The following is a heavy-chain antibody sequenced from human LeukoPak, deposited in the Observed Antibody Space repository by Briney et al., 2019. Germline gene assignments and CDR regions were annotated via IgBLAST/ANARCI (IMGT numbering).Heavy chain of an antibody. CDR3: AREPEDIVVVPAAPAYNWFDP. Sequence: PSETLSLTCSVSGGSISSYYWSWIRQPAGKGREWIGRIYTSGSTNYNPSLKSRVTMSVDTSKNQFSLKLSSVTAADMAVYYCAREPEDIVVVPAAPAYNWFDPWGQGTLVTVCS. J-gene: IGHJ5*02. CDR2: IYTSGST. CDR1: GGSISSYY. V-gene: IGHV4-4*07. D-gene: IGHD2-2*01.